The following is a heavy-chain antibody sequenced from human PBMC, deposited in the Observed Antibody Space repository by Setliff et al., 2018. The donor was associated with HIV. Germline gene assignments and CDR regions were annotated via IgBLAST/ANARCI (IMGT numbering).Heavy chain of an antibody. J-gene: IGHJ4*02. D-gene: IGHD6-19*01. V-gene: IGHV4-34*01. Sequence: SETLSLTCAVYGGSFSGYYWSWIRQPPGKGLEWIGEINHSGSTNYNPSLKSRVTISVDKSKNQFSLKLSSVTAADTAVYYCASMERGSGFSNRNYFDYWGQGTLVTVSS. CDR2: INHSGST. CDR3: ASMERGSGFSNRNYFDY. CDR1: GGSFSGYY.